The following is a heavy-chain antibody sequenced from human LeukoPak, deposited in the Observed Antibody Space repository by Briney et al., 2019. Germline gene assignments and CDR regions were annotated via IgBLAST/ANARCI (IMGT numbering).Heavy chain of an antibody. Sequence: GGSLRLSCAASGFTISNSAMTWVRQAPGKGLDWVSIITDNGAHTFYADSVKGRFTISRDTSENTLYLQMNSLRADVTAVYYCATVGGSCSSSNCFAYFAYWGQGTLLTVSS. CDR1: GFTISNSA. CDR3: ATVGGSCSSSNCFAYFAY. CDR2: ITDNGAHT. J-gene: IGHJ4*02. V-gene: IGHV3-23*01. D-gene: IGHD2-2*01.